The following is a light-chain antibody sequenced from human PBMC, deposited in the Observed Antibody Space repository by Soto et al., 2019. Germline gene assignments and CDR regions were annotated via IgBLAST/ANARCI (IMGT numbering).Light chain of an antibody. Sequence: IQMTRSPSTLSACVGDTVTVTGRASQSVSGWLAWYQQKPGEAHKLLIYDASALPRGVPSRFSGSGSGTKFTLTIAILQPDDFATYYSEQANSFPHVFGGGTKVDIK. V-gene: IGKV1-5*01. J-gene: IGKJ4*02. CDR1: QSVSGW. CDR3: EQANSFPHV. CDR2: DAS.